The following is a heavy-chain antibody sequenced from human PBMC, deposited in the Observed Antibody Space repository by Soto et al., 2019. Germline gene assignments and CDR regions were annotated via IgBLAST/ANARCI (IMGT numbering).Heavy chain of an antibody. CDR3: ARDGLGIQLWRGVPLLNGGYYGMDV. J-gene: IGHJ6*02. CDR2: IYSGGST. Sequence: EVQLVETGGGLIQPGGSLRLSCAASGFTVSSNYMSWVRQAPGKGLEWVSVIYSGGSTYYADSVKGRFTISRDNSKNTLDLQMNSLRAEDTAVYYCARDGLGIQLWRGVPLLNGGYYGMDVWGQGTTVTVSS. V-gene: IGHV3-53*02. CDR1: GFTVSSNY. D-gene: IGHD5-18*01.